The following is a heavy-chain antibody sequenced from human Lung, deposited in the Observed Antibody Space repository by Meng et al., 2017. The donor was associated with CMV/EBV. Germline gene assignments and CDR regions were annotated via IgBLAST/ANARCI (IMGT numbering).Heavy chain of an antibody. V-gene: IGHV3-11*04. CDR2: ISSSGSIK. CDR1: GFIFSDYY. Sequence: CAASGFIFSDYYMTWIRQAPGKGLEWVSYISSSGSIKKYADSVEGQFTISRDNAKKSLYLQMNSLRAEDTAFYYCARDFSAVHNWFDAWGRGTLVTVSS. D-gene: IGHD1-26*01. J-gene: IGHJ5*02. CDR3: ARDFSAVHNWFDA.